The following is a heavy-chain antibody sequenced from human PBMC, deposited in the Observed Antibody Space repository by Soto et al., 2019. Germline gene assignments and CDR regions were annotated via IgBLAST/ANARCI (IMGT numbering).Heavy chain of an antibody. CDR2: ISYDGSDK. CDR1: GFTFSSYG. CDR3: MKEKRGYSYGEH. V-gene: IGHV3-30*18. J-gene: IGHJ4*02. Sequence: QVQLVESGGGVVQPGRSLRLSCAASGFTFSSYGMHWVRQAPGKGLEWVAVISYDGSDKQYLDSVKGRFTVSRDNSKNTLYLQMNSLRTEDTAVYYCMKEKRGYSYGEHWGQGTLVTVSS. D-gene: IGHD5-18*01.